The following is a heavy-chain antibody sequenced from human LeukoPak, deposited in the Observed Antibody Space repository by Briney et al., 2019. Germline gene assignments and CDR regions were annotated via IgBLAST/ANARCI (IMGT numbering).Heavy chain of an antibody. J-gene: IGHJ4*02. CDR2: IYPGSSNT. CDR1: GYSFTNCL. Sequence: GAPLHTSADAAGYSFTNCLHCGGRPLPAEGLQWLCIIYPGSSNTCYNPSFHRHVTISADNSNSPAYLQLSSLTAADTAMYYCARNGGSYSSFDYWGQGNLVTVSS. D-gene: IGHD1-26*01. V-gene: IGHV5-51*01. CDR3: ARNGGSYSSFDY.